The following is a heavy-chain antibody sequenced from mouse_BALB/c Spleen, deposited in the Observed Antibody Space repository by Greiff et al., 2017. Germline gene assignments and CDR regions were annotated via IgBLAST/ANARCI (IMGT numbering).Heavy chain of an antibody. CDR3: VRHSGRDYYAMDY. V-gene: IGHV10-1*02. CDR1: GFTFNTYA. Sequence: EVQGVESGGGLVQPKGSLKLSCAASGFTFNTYAMNWVRQAPGKGLEWVARIRSKSNNYATYYADSVKDRFTISRDDSQSMLYLQMNNLKTEDTAMYYCVRHSGRDYYAMDYWGQGTSVTVSS. J-gene: IGHJ4*01. CDR2: IRSKSNNYAT.